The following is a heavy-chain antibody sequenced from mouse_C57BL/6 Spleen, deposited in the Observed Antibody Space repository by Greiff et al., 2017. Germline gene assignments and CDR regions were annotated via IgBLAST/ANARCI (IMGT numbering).Heavy chain of an antibody. J-gene: IGHJ3*01. CDR2: IDPEDGDT. V-gene: IGHV14-1*01. Sequence: EVQLQQSGAELVRPGASVKLSCTASGFNIKDYYMHWVKQRPEQGLEWIGRIDPEDGDTEYAPKFQGKATMTADTSSNTAYLQLSSLTSEDTAVYYCTLPTVVARGFAYWGQGTLVTVSA. CDR3: TLPTVVARGFAY. D-gene: IGHD1-1*01. CDR1: GFNIKDYY.